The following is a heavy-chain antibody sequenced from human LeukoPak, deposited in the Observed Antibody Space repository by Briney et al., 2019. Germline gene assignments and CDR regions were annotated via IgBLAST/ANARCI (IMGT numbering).Heavy chain of an antibody. V-gene: IGHV1-18*01. Sequence: EASVKVSCKASGYTFTSYGISWVRQAPGQGLEWMGWISAYNGNTNYAQKLQGRVTMTTDTSTSTAYMELRSLRSDDTAVYYCARQNYYDSSGYYTYWGQGTLVTVSS. J-gene: IGHJ4*02. CDR2: ISAYNGNT. CDR3: ARQNYYDSSGYYTY. D-gene: IGHD3-22*01. CDR1: GYTFTSYG.